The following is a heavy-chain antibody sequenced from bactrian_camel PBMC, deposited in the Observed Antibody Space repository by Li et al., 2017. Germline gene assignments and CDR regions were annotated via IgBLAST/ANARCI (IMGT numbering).Heavy chain of an antibody. D-gene: IGHD1*01. J-gene: IGHJ4*01. CDR3: GSPALGRSWMC. CDR2: MKTDGSGA. Sequence: VESGGGLVLPGGSLRLSCAGSGFTFSSYWMSWVRQAPGKGLEWISIMKTDGSGAYYADSVKGRFTVSGDNAKNTVYLQMNSLKPEDTAVYYCGSPALGRSWMCGGQGTQVTVS. V-gene: IGHV3S25*01. CDR1: GFTFSSYW.